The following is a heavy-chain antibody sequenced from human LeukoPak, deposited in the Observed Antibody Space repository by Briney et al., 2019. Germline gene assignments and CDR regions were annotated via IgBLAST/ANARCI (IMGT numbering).Heavy chain of an antibody. J-gene: IGHJ5*02. CDR1: GGPFSGYD. CDR3: ARNVRAGFGEPHLNWFDP. CDR2: IYYSGST. Sequence: SETLSLTCAVYGGPFSGYDWSWIRQPPGKGLEWIGSIYYSGSTYYNPSLKSRVTISVDTSKKQFSLKLSSVTAADTDVYYCARNVRAGFGEPHLNWFDPWGQGTLVTVSS. V-gene: IGHV4-34*01. D-gene: IGHD3-10*01.